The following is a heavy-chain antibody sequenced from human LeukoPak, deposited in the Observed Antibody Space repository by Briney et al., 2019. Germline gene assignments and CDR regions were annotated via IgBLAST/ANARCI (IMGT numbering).Heavy chain of an antibody. D-gene: IGHD1-26*01. CDR1: GFTFSSYW. Sequence: GGSLRLSCAASGFTFSSYWMHWVRQGPGKGLVWVSRINTDGSSTSYADSVKGRFTISRDNAKNTLYLQMNNLRAEDTAVYYCARGTYGLRIDNWFDPWGQGTLVTVSS. V-gene: IGHV3-74*01. CDR2: INTDGSST. CDR3: ARGTYGLRIDNWFDP. J-gene: IGHJ5*02.